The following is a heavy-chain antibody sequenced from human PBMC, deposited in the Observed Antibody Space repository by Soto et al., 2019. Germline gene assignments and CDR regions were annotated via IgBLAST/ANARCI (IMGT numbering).Heavy chain of an antibody. CDR2: INPSGGST. D-gene: IGHD3-10*01. J-gene: IGHJ4*02. V-gene: IGHV1-46*01. CDR3: AKGTLVRGAYRDFDY. Sequence: ASVKVSCKASGYTFSTYYIYWVRQAPGQGLEWMGIINPSGGSTSYAQKFRGRVTMTRDTSTSSAYMELTSLRSEDTAVYYCAKGTLVRGAYRDFDYWGQGTLVTVSS. CDR1: GYTFSTYY.